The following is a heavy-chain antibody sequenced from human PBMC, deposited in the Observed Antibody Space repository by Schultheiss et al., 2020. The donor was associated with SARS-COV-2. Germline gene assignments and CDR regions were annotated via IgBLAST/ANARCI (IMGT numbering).Heavy chain of an antibody. Sequence: GGSLRLSCKGSGYSFSSNWIGWVRQMPGKGLEWMGIIYPGDSDTRYSPSFQGQVTISADKSISTAYLQWSSLKASDTAMYYCARHSDSRGSDSWGQGTLVTVSS. V-gene: IGHV5-51*01. CDR1: GYSFSSNW. CDR2: IYPGDSDT. D-gene: IGHD3-22*01. CDR3: ARHSDSRGSDS. J-gene: IGHJ4*02.